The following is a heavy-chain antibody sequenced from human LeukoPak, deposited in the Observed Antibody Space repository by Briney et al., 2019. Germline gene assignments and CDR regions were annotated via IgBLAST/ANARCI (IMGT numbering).Heavy chain of an antibody. CDR3: ARVRVDIVATVGYFDY. V-gene: IGHV1-2*02. D-gene: IGHD5-12*01. J-gene: IGHJ4*02. CDR2: INPNSGGT. Sequence: ASVKVSCKASGHTFTGYYMHWVRQAPGQGLEWMGWINPNSGGTNYAQKFQGRVTMTRDTSISTAYMELSRLRSDDTAVYYCARVRVDIVATVGYFDYWGQGTLVTVSS. CDR1: GHTFTGYY.